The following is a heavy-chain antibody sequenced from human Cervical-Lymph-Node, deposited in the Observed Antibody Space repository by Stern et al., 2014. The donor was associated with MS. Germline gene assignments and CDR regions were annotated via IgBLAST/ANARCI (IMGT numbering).Heavy chain of an antibody. Sequence: VQLVESGGGLVQPGGSLRLSCVASGFTFSDYGMSWVRQAPGKGLEWVSYISKRGGTIYSADSVRGRLTMSRDNAKNSLFLQLNSLKNEDTAVYYCAGSGYPFYYFDYWGRGILVTVSS. J-gene: IGHJ4*02. D-gene: IGHD3-3*01. CDR3: AGSGYPFYYFDY. V-gene: IGHV3-48*02. CDR1: GFTFSDYG. CDR2: ISKRGGTI.